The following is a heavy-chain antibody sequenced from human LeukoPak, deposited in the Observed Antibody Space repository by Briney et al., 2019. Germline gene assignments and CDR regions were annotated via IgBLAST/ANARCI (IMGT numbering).Heavy chain of an antibody. CDR2: INPSGGST. V-gene: IGHV1-46*01. CDR1: GYTFTSYY. J-gene: IGHJ4*02. CDR3: ARPNDDYVWGSYPSYYFDY. D-gene: IGHD3-16*02. Sequence: ASVTVSCTASGYTFTSYYMHWVRQAPGQGLEWMGIINPSGGSTSYAQKFQGRVTMTRDTSTSTVYMELSSLRSEDTAVYYCARPNDDYVWGSYPSYYFDYWGQGTLVTVSS.